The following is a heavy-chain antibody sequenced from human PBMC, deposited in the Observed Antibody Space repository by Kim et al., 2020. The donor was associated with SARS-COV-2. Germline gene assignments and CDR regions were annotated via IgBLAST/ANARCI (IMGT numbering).Heavy chain of an antibody. CDR2: IYYSGST. CDR3: ANGGGGYGSSTSCYNFGY. Sequence: SETLSLTCTVSGVSVSSGSYYWSWNRQPPGKELDWFGYIYYSGSTDYNPSLKSRVTISVDTSKNQFSPKLSSVTAADTAVYYCANGGGGYGSSTSCYNFGYWGEGTLVPVSP. CDR1: GVSVSSGSYY. D-gene: IGHD2-2*01. J-gene: IGHJ4*02. V-gene: IGHV4-61*01.